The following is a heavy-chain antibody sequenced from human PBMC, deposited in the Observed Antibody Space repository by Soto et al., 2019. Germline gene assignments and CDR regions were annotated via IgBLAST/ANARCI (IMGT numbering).Heavy chain of an antibody. D-gene: IGHD5-12*01. J-gene: IGHJ5*02. Sequence: GGSLRLSCAACGFTFSSCWMSWVRQAPGKGLEWVANIKQDGSEKYYVDSVKGRFTISRDNAKNSLYLQMNSLRAEDTAVYYCARDIVAAAYNWFDPWGQGTLVTVSS. CDR1: GFTFSSCW. CDR2: IKQDGSEK. CDR3: ARDIVAAAYNWFDP. V-gene: IGHV3-7*01.